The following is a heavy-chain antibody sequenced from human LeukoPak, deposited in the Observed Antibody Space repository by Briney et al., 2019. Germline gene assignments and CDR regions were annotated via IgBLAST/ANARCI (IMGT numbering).Heavy chain of an antibody. CDR1: GFTFSSYA. CDR3: ARHRTASDY. D-gene: IGHD3-16*02. CDR2: ISGSGGST. J-gene: IGHJ4*02. V-gene: IGHV3-23*01. Sequence: PGGSLRLSCAVSGFTFSSYAMNWVRQAPGKGLEWVSAISGSGGSTYYADSVKGRFTISRDNAKSSLYLQMNSLRAEDTALYYCARHRTASDYWGQGTLVTVSS.